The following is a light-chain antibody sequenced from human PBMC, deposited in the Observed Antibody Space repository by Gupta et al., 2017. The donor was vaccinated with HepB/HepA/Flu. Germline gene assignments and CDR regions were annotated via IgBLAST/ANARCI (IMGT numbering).Light chain of an antibody. CDR3: QVWESSSDNPCV. CDR2: YDS. CDR1: NIGSKS. V-gene: IGLV3-21*01. J-gene: IGLJ2*01. Sequence: SYVLTQPPSVSVAPGKTARITCGGNNIGSKSVHWYQQKPGQAPVLVIYYDSDRPSGIPERFSGSNSGNTATLTISRVEAGEEADYYCQVWESSSDNPCVFGGGTKLTVL.